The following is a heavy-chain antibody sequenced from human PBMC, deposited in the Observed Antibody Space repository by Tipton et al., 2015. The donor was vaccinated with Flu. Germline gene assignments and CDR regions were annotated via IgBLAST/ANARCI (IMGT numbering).Heavy chain of an antibody. CDR1: GGSVSTGGYY. Sequence: TLSLTCTMSGGSVSTGGYYLSWIRQHPGKGLEWIGYIYYGGSTYYNPSLKSRVAISVDASKNQFSLKLTSVTAADTAVHFCARAPFRYYGSGSFDYWGQGTPVTVSS. CDR3: ARAPFRYYGSGSFDY. J-gene: IGHJ4*02. D-gene: IGHD3-10*01. V-gene: IGHV4-31*03. CDR2: IYYGGST.